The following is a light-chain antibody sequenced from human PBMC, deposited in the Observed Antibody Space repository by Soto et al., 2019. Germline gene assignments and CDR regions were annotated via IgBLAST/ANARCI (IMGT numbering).Light chain of an antibody. CDR3: SSYASSRDVF. Sequence: QSALTQPASVSGSPGQSITISCNGTSSDVGGYNYVSWYQQYPGKAPKLMIYEVSNRPSGVSNRFSGSKSGNTASLTISGLQAEDEADYYCSSYASSRDVFFGGGTKVTVL. J-gene: IGLJ2*01. CDR1: SSDVGGYNY. CDR2: EVS. V-gene: IGLV2-14*01.